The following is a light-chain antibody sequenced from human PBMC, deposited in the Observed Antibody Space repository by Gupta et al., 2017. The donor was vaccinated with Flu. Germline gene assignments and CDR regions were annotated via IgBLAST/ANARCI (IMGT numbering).Light chain of an antibody. V-gene: IGLV2-11*01. CDR3: SAHACRVTWV. CDR2: DVT. J-gene: IGLJ1*01. CDR1: SNDVGRSNR. Sequence: QSVPTPPRSVSGSPAQSVTSSCTGSSNDVGRSNRFTCYQPHPGKAPKPILYDVTEGPSGVPDRFSGSKSGNTASLTISGLQDDDEADYYGSAHACRVTWVFGPGTTVTVL.